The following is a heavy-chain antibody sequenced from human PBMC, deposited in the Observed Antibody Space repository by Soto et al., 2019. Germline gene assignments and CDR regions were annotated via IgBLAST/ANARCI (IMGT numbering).Heavy chain of an antibody. CDR1: GFTFSSYA. D-gene: IGHD2-15*01. Sequence: GGSLRLSCAASGFTFSSYAMHWVRQAPGKGLEWVAVISYDGSNKYYADSVKGRFTISRDNSKNTLYLQMNSLRAEDTAVYYCARVGYCSGGSCYEGWGYYFDYWGQGTLVTVS. V-gene: IGHV3-30-3*01. J-gene: IGHJ4*02. CDR2: ISYDGSNK. CDR3: ARVGYCSGGSCYEGWGYYFDY.